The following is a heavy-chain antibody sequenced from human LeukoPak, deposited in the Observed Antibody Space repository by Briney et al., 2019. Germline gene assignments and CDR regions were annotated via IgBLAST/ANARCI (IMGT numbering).Heavy chain of an antibody. CDR2: LYYSGNT. D-gene: IGHD1-26*01. CDR3: ARGEYEDLVDN. J-gene: IGHJ4*02. Sequence: SETLSLTCTLSGGSISDYYWSWIRQSPVRGLEWIGYLYYSGNTNYNPSLKSRLTTSRDMAKNQFSLKLSSVTSADTAVYYCARGEYEDLVDNWGQGTLVTVSS. V-gene: IGHV4-59*01. CDR1: GGSISDYY.